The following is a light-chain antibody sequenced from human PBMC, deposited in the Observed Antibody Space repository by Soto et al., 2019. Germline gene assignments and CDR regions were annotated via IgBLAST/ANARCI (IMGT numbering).Light chain of an antibody. CDR3: SSFTSGSLYL. J-gene: IGLJ1*01. CDR2: EVS. V-gene: IGLV2-14*01. CDR1: SSDVGGHKY. Sequence: QSVLTQPPSVSGSPGQSITISCTGTSSDVGGHKYVSWYQQHPGKAPKLMIYEVSNRPPGVSNRFSGSKSSNTASLTISGLQAEDEADYYCSSFTSGSLYLFGTGTKVTVL.